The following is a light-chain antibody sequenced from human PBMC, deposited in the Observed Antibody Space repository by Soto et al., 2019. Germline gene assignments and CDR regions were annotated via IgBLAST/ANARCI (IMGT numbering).Light chain of an antibody. J-gene: IGKJ4*01. CDR1: QSVRSY. V-gene: IGKV3-11*01. Sequence: EIVLTQSPATLSLSPGERATLSCRASQSVRSYLAWYQHKHGQAPSLLIYDASNRATGIPARFSGSGSGTDLPFTLSSLLGEDFPVHNSQQRSRWHLTYGGWGTVDTK. CDR3: QQRSRWHLT. CDR2: DAS.